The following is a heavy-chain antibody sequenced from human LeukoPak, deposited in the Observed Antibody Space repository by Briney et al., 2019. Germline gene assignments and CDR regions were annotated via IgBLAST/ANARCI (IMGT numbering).Heavy chain of an antibody. V-gene: IGHV3-74*01. CDR2: VKSDGSST. Sequence: GGSLRLSCAASGFTFSRYWMHWVRQAPGKGLVWVSRVKSDGSSTNYADSVKGRFTVSRDNAKNTLILQMNSLRAEDTAVYYCARAFIGSYYLGDYWGRGTLVTVSS. J-gene: IGHJ4*02. D-gene: IGHD1-26*01. CDR1: GFTFSRYW. CDR3: ARAFIGSYYLGDY.